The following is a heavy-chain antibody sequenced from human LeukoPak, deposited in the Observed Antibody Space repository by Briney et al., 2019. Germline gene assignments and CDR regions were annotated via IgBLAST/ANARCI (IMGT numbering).Heavy chain of an antibody. CDR3: AKDCGGACHVYC. V-gene: IGHV3-30*02. Sequence: GGSLRLSCAASGFTFSNYGMHWVRQAPGKGLDWVSAICPDGINQDYADSVRGRFTISRDNSKNILYLQMNSLGAEDTALYYCAKDCGGACHVYCWGQGPLVTVSS. J-gene: IGHJ4*02. D-gene: IGHD2-21*02. CDR1: GFTFSNYG. CDR2: ICPDGINQ.